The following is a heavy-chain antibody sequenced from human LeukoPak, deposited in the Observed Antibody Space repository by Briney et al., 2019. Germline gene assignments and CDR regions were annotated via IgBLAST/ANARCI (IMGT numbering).Heavy chain of an antibody. V-gene: IGHV4-4*07. CDR1: GGSISSYY. Sequence: SETLSLTCTVSGGSISSYYWSWIRQPAGKGLEWIGRIYTSGSTNYNPPLKSRVTMSVDTSKNQFSLKLSSVTAADTAVYYCARESRYGDYVKYWGQGTLVTVSS. CDR3: ARESRYGDYVKY. D-gene: IGHD4-17*01. J-gene: IGHJ4*02. CDR2: IYTSGST.